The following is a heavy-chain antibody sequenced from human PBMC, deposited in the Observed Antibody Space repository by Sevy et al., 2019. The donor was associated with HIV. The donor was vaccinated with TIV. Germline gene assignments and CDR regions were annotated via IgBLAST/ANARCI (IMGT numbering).Heavy chain of an antibody. CDR2: IYYDGVNK. J-gene: IGHJ3*02. D-gene: IGHD3-22*01. CDR3: AKGYYYDSSGYWKDAFDI. Sequence: GGSLRLSCAASGFTVSSYGMHWVRQAPGKGLEWVAVIYYDGVNKFDADSVKGRFTISRDNSKNTLYLQMNSLRAEDTAVYYCAKGYYYDSSGYWKDAFDIWGPGTMVTVSS. V-gene: IGHV3-33*06. CDR1: GFTVSSYG.